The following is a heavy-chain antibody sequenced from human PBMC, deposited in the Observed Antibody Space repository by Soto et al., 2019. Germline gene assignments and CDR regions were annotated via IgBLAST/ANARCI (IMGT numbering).Heavy chain of an antibody. J-gene: IGHJ4*02. CDR2: IYYSGST. CDR3: AIPYCSSTSCPNFDS. V-gene: IGHV4-39*01. Sequence: SETLSLTCSVSGDSISSSRSYWGWIRQPPGKGLQWIGSIYYSGSTYYNPSLKSRITISVDTSKNQFSLKLSSVTAADTAVYYCAIPYCSSTSCPNFDSWGQGTLVTV. D-gene: IGHD2-2*01. CDR1: GDSISSSRSY.